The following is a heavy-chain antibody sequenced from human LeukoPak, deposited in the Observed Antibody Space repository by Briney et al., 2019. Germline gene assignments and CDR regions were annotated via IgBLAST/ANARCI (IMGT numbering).Heavy chain of an antibody. V-gene: IGHV3-9*01. J-gene: IGHJ4*02. D-gene: IGHD6-6*01. CDR3: AKAPSGGSSAIDS. CDR1: GFNFDNYA. Sequence: SLRLSCSASGFNFDNYAMHWVRQVPGKGLEWVSRITWNSGRLDYADSVKGRFIISRDDARDSLFLQMNSLIAEDTAFYYCAKAPSGGSSAIDSWGQGTLVIVS. CDR2: ITWNSGRL.